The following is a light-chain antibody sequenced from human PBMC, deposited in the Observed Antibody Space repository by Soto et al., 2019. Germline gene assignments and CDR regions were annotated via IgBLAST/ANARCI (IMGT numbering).Light chain of an antibody. V-gene: IGKV4-1*01. Sequence: EIVMAQFPETLAVSVGERATIKCRSSQSLLHSSDNRNYLTWYQQKPGQPPKLLIYWASTRHSGVPDRFSGSGSGTDFTLTINSLQAEDVAVYYCQQYYSTPWTFGLGTKVDIK. CDR2: WAS. CDR1: QSLLHSSDNRNY. J-gene: IGKJ1*01. CDR3: QQYYSTPWT.